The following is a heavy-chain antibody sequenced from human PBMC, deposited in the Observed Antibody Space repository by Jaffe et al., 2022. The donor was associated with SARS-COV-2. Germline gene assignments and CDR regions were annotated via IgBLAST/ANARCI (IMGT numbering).Heavy chain of an antibody. CDR1: GFTFSSYG. CDR3: AKIMFEGLSEAAAGQFFDY. J-gene: IGHJ4*02. CDR2: ISYDGSNK. Sequence: QVQLVESGGGVVQPGRSLRLSCAASGFTFSSYGMHWVRQAPGKGLEWVAVISYDGSNKYYADSVKGRFTISRDNSKNTLYLQMNSLRAEDTAVYYCAKIMFEGLSEAAAGQFFDYWGQGTLVTVSS. D-gene: IGHD6-13*01. V-gene: IGHV3-30*18.